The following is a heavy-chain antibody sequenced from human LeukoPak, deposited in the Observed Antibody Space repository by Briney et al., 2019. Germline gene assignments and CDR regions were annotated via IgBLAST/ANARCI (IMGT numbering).Heavy chain of an antibody. J-gene: IGHJ6*02. CDR1: GGTFSNYA. CDR3: ASRSCGGDCYSSYYYYYGMDV. D-gene: IGHD2-21*02. V-gene: IGHV1-69*13. Sequence: GASVKVSCKASGGTFSNYAISWVRQAPGQGLEWMGGIIPILGTAKCAQKFQGRVTITADESASTAYMELGSLRSEDTAVYYCASRSCGGDCYSSYYYYYGMDVWGQGTTVTVPS. CDR2: IIPILGTA.